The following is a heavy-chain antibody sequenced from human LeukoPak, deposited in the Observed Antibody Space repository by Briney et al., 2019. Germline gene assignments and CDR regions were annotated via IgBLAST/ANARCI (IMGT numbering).Heavy chain of an antibody. J-gene: IGHJ4*02. Sequence: GGSLRLSCAASGFTFSSYGIHWVRQAPGKGLEWVAVISYDGNNKYYADSVKDRFTISRDNSKNTLYLQMNSLRADDTAVYYCAKDRDDFPDYWGQGTLVTVSS. CDR1: GFTFSSYG. CDR3: AKDRDDFPDY. D-gene: IGHD3-3*01. V-gene: IGHV3-30*18. CDR2: ISYDGNNK.